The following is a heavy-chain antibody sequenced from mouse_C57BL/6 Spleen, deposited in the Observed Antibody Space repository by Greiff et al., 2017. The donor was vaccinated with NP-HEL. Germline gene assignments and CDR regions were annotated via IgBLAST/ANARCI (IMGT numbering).Heavy chain of an antibody. V-gene: IGHV1-55*01. D-gene: IGHD1-1*01. CDR2: IYPGSGST. CDR3: ASWIYYGSSYVRDFDV. CDR1: GYTFTSYW. J-gene: IGHJ1*03. Sequence: QVQLKQSGAELVKPGASVKMSCKASGYTFTSYWITWVKQRPGQGLEWIGDIYPGSGSTNYNEKFKSKATLTVDTSSSTAYMQLSSLTSEDSAVYYCASWIYYGSSYVRDFDVWGTGTTVTVSS.